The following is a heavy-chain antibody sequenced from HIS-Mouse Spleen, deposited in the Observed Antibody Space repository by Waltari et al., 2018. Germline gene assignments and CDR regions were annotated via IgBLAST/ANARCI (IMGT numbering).Heavy chain of an antibody. CDR3: ARDLELDAFDI. D-gene: IGHD1-1*01. V-gene: IGHV3-74*01. J-gene: IGHJ3*02. CDR1: GFPFSSYW. CDR2: INSDGSST. Sequence: EVQLVESGGGLVQPGGSLRLSGAASGFPFSSYWMHWVRQAPGKGMVWVSRINSDGSSTSYADSVKGRFTISRDNAKNTLYLQMNSLRAEDTAVYYCARDLELDAFDIWGQGTMVTVSS.